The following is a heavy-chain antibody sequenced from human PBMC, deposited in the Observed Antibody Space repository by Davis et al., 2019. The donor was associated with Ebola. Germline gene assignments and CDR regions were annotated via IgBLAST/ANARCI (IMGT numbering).Heavy chain of an antibody. CDR3: ARANWATVGTRWFDP. CDR1: GYTFTSYD. V-gene: IGHV1-8*01. J-gene: IGHJ5*02. D-gene: IGHD6-13*01. Sequence: AASVKVSCKASGYTFTSYDINWVRQATGQGFEWMGWMNPNSGNTGYAQKFQGRVTMTRDTSTCTAYMELSGLRSEDTAVYYCARANWATVGTRWFDPWGQGTLVTVSS. CDR2: MNPNSGNT.